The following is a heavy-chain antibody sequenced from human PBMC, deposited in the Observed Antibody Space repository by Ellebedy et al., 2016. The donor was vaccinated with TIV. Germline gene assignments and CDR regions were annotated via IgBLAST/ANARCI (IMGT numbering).Heavy chain of an antibody. V-gene: IGHV3-7*03. D-gene: IGHD1-26*01. CDR3: VRDKIEGATTLGY. Sequence: GGSLRLSCVASGFSFSSYWMSWVRQVPGKGPEWVANIKQDGSEKYYVDSVKGRFTISRDNAKNSLFLEMSSLRVDDTAVYYCVRDKIEGATTLGYWGQGTLVTISA. J-gene: IGHJ4*02. CDR1: GFSFSSYW. CDR2: IKQDGSEK.